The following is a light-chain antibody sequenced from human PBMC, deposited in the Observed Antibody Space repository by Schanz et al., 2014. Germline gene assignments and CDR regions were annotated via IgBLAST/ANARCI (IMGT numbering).Light chain of an antibody. Sequence: QSALTQPPSASGSLGQSVTISCTGTSSDVGGYNYVSWYQQHPGKAPKLMIYEVTKRPSGVPDRFSGSKSGNTASLTVSGLQAEDEADYYCQSYDSSLSGWVFGGGTKLTVL. CDR3: QSYDSSLSGWV. CDR1: SSDVGGYNY. V-gene: IGLV2-8*01. CDR2: EVT. J-gene: IGLJ3*02.